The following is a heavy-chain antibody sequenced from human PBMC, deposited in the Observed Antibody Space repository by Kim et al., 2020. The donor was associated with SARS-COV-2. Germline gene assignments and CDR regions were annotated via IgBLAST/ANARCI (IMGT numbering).Heavy chain of an antibody. J-gene: IGHJ3*02. CDR2: INHSGST. D-gene: IGHD3-22*01. Sequence: SETLSLTCAVYGGSFSGYYWSWIRQPPGKGLEWIGEINHSGSTNYNPSLKSRVTISVDTSKNQFSLKLSSVTAADTAVYYCARAPYYYDSSGYQLGQAVDAFDIWGQGTMVTVSS. V-gene: IGHV4-34*01. CDR1: GGSFSGYY. CDR3: ARAPYYYDSSGYQLGQAVDAFDI.